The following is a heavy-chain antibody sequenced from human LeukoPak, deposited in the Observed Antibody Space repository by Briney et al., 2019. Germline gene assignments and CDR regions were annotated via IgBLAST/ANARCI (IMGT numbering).Heavy chain of an antibody. CDR2: INHSGST. CDR3: ARGLKQHYYGSGSYKTLPRYYYMDV. J-gene: IGHJ6*03. Sequence: SSETLSLTCAVYGGSFSGYYWSWIRQPPGKGLEWIGEINHSGSTNYNPSLKTRVTISVDTSKNQLSLKLSSVTAADTAVYYCARGLKQHYYGSGSYKTLPRYYYMDVWGKGTTVTVSS. CDR1: GGSFSGYY. V-gene: IGHV4-34*01. D-gene: IGHD3-10*01.